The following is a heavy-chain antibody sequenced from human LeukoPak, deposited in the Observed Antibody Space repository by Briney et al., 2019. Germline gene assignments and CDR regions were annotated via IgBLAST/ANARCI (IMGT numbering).Heavy chain of an antibody. CDR3: ARSYSGTFFDY. Sequence: PSETLSLTCAVYGGSLSGYYWSWIRQPPGKGLEWIGEINHSGSTNYNPSLKSRVTISVDTSKNQFSLKLSSVTAADAAVYYCARSYSGTFFDYWGQGTLVTVSS. D-gene: IGHD1-14*01. CDR2: INHSGST. V-gene: IGHV4-34*01. CDR1: GGSLSGYY. J-gene: IGHJ4*02.